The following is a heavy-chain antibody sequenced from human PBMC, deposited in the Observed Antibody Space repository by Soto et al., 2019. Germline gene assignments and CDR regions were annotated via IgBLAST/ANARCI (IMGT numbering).Heavy chain of an antibody. V-gene: IGHV4-31*03. CDR1: GGSISSGSSY. D-gene: IGHD1-20*01. CDR3: ARVGISGTIDAFDI. Sequence: QGQLQESGPELVKPSQTLSLTCTVSGGSISSGSSYWGWIRQHPGKGLEWIGYIDNSGTSYYNPSLTSRLTLAVDTSTNQCSLHLRSVTAADTAVYYCARVGISGTIDAFDIWGQGTMVTVSS. CDR2: IDNSGTS. J-gene: IGHJ3*02.